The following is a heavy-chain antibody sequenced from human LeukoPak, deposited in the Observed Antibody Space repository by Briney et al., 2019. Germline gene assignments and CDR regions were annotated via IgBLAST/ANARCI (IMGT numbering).Heavy chain of an antibody. D-gene: IGHD1-14*01. J-gene: IGHJ3*02. V-gene: IGHV1-69*05. CDR1: GGTFTSYA. CDR3: ARDRGTTFDAFDI. CDR2: IIPIFGTA. Sequence: ASVKVSCKASGGTFTSYAISLVRQAPGQGLEWMGGIIPIFGTANYAQKFQARVTITTDESTSTAYMELSSLRSEDTAVYYCARDRGTTFDAFDIWGQGTMVTVSS.